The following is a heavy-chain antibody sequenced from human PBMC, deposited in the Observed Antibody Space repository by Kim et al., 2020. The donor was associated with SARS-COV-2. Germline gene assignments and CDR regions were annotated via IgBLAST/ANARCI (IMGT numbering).Heavy chain of an antibody. CDR2: IYYSGST. CDR1: GGSISSSSYY. D-gene: IGHD6-13*01. J-gene: IGHJ1*01. CDR3: AGGRDRQQLVGGSFQH. V-gene: IGHV4-39*01. Sequence: SETLSLTCTVSGGSISSSSYYWGWIRQPPGKGLEWIGSIYYSGSTYYNPSLKSRVTISVDTSKNQFSLKLSSVTAADTAVYYCAGGRDRQQLVGGSFQHWGQGTLVTVSS.